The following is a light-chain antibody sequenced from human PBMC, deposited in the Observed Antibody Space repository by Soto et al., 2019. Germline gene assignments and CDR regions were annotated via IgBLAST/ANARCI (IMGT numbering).Light chain of an antibody. Sequence: EIVMTQSPGTLSVSPGEGATLSCRASQSVRSNLAWFQQKPGQAPRLLVYGASYRAMGIPARFSGSGSGTEFSLTVSSLQSEDFAVYYCQQYNDWPWTFGQGTMVDIK. CDR3: QQYNDWPWT. CDR2: GAS. V-gene: IGKV3-15*01. J-gene: IGKJ1*01. CDR1: QSVRSN.